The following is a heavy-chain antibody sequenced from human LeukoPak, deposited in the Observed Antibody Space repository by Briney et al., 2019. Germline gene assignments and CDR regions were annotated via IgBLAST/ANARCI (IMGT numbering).Heavy chain of an antibody. CDR1: GFTFNNYA. V-gene: IGHV3-23*01. CDR2: ISGSGGST. D-gene: IGHD3-22*01. J-gene: IGHJ5*02. CDR3: AKMFHTDGYYLGEHLFDA. Sequence: GGSLRLSCAAYGFTFNNYAMSWVRQAPGKGPEWLSAISGSGGSTTDADSVKGRFTTSRDNSKSTLYLQMNGLRAEDTAIYYCAKMFHTDGYYLGEHLFDAWGQGTLVTVSS.